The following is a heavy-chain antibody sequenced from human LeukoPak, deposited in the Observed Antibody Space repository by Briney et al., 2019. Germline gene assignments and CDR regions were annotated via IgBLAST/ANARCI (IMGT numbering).Heavy chain of an antibody. CDR3: ARADYGDYATIQH. CDR2: INPNSGGT. V-gene: IGHV1-2*02. D-gene: IGHD4-17*01. CDR1: GYTFTVYY. Sequence: ASVRVSCKASGYTFTVYYMRWVRQAPGQGLEWMGWINPNSGGTNYAQKFQGRVTMTRDTSISTAYMELSRLRSDDTAVYYCARADYGDYATIQHWGQGTLVTVSS. J-gene: IGHJ1*01.